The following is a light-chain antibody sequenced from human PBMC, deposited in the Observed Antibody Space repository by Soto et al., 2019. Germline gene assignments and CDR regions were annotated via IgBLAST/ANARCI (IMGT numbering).Light chain of an antibody. CDR2: WAS. V-gene: IGKV4-1*01. CDR1: QSVLYSSNNKNY. CDR3: QPYYSTPEYT. Sequence: DIVMTQSPDSLAVSLGERATINCKSSQSVLYSSNNKNYLAWYQQKPGQPPKLLIYWASTREAGVPDRFSGSGSGTDFTLTISSLQAEDVAVYYCQPYYSTPEYTFGQGTKLEIK. J-gene: IGKJ2*01.